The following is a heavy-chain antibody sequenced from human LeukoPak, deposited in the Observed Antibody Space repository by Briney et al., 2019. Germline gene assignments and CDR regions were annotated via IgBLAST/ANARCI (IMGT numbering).Heavy chain of an antibody. D-gene: IGHD3-3*01. CDR2: TYYRSKWFH. J-gene: IGHJ4*02. V-gene: IGHV6-1*01. CDR3: ASRSSIWSGYQDTLYYFDS. Sequence: SQTLSLTCAISGDSVSSNSAAWTWIRQSPSRGLEWLGRTYYRSKWFHDYALSVKSRVTINPDTSKNQFSLKLSSVTAADTAVYYCASRSSIWSGYQDTLYYFDSWGQGTLVTVSS. CDR1: GDSVSSNSAA.